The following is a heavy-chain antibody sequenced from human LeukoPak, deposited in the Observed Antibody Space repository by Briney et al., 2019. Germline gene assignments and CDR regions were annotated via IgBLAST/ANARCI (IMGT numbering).Heavy chain of an antibody. V-gene: IGHV1-8*01. J-gene: IGHJ4*02. Sequence: GASVKVSCKASGYTSTSYDINWVRQATGQGLEWMGWMNPNSGNTGYAQKFQGRVTMTRNTSISTAYMELSSLRSEDTAVYYCATSGGEMATIEGFDYWGQGTLVTVSS. CDR1: GYTSTSYD. CDR2: MNPNSGNT. D-gene: IGHD5-24*01. CDR3: ATSGGEMATIEGFDY.